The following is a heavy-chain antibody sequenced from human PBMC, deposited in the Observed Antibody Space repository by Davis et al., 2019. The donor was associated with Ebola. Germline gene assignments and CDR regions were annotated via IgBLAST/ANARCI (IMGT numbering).Heavy chain of an antibody. CDR1: GFTFSSYA. Sequence: PGGSLRLSCAASGFTFSSYAMHWVRQAPGKGLEWVAVISYDGSNKYYADSVKGRFTISRDNSKDTLYLQMNSLRAEDTAVYYCAREYSSSWDYYFDYWGQGTLVTVSS. CDR2: ISYDGSNK. D-gene: IGHD6-13*01. J-gene: IGHJ4*02. V-gene: IGHV3-30*14. CDR3: AREYSSSWDYYFDY.